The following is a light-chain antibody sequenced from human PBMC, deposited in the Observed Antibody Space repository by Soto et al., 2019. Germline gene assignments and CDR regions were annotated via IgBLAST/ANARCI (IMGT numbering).Light chain of an antibody. V-gene: IGLV4-69*01. CDR1: SGHSNYA. Sequence: QPVLTQSPSASASLGASVKLTCTLSSGHSNYAIAWHQQQQEKGPRSLMKLNRDSSHSKGDGNPNLFSCSSSGAERYLTIARLHSEEEADYYCQTWGTGIVIFGGGTKLTVL. J-gene: IGLJ2*01. CDR3: QTWGTGIVI. CDR2: LNRDSSH.